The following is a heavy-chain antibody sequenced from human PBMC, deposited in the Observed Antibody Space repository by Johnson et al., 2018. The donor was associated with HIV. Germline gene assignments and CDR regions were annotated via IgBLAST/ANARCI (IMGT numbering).Heavy chain of an antibody. J-gene: IGHJ3*02. CDR3: AIRDAGGMDAFDI. CDR1: GFTFDDYG. CDR2: ISYDGSNK. D-gene: IGHD1-26*01. Sequence: QVQLVESGGGVVRPGGSLRLSCAASGFTFDDYGMSWVRQVPWKGLEWVAVISYDGSNKYYADSVKGRFTISRDNSKNTLYLQMNSLRAEDTAVYYCAIRDAGGMDAFDIWGQGTMVTVSS. V-gene: IGHV3-30*03.